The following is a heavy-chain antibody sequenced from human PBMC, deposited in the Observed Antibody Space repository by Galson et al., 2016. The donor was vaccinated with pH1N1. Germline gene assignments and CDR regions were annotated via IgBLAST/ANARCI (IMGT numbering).Heavy chain of an antibody. D-gene: IGHD3-10*01. CDR3: ARVQCFGDPAGFDY. V-gene: IGHV3-49*04. CDR1: GFGFSGYA. Sequence: SLRLSCATSGFGFSGYAMTWVRQAPGKGLDWVGVIRNKGYGATTEYAASVRGRFTISKDDSKSIVYLQMDSLRSEDTAIYYCARVQCFGDPAGFDYWGPGTLVTVSS. CDR2: IRNKGYGATT. J-gene: IGHJ4*02.